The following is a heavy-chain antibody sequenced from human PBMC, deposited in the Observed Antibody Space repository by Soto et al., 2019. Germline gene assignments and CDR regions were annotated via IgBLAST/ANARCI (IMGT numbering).Heavy chain of an antibody. CDR1: GFTFSSYA. CDR3: ARDSKPNYFDWTHPDY. J-gene: IGHJ4*02. D-gene: IGHD3-9*01. CDR2: ISYDGSNK. Sequence: QVQLVESGGGVVQPGRSLRLSCAASGFTFSSYAMHWVRQAPGKGLEWVAVISYDGSNKYYADSVKGRFTISRDNSKNTLYLQMNSLRAEDTAVYYCARDSKPNYFDWTHPDYWGQGTLVTVSS. V-gene: IGHV3-30-3*01.